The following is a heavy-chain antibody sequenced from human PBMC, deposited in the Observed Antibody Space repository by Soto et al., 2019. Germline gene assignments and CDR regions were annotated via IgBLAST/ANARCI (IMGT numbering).Heavy chain of an antibody. J-gene: IGHJ5*02. CDR1: GFTFDDYA. V-gene: IGHV3-9*01. D-gene: IGHD2-15*01. CDR2: ISWNSGSI. CDR3: AKDRPYCSGGSCYSSGAFDP. Sequence: EVQLVESGGGLVQPGRSLRLSCAASGFTFDDYAMHWVRQAPGKGLEWVSGISWNSGSIGYADSVKGRFTISRDNAKNSLYLKMNRLRAEDTALYYCAKDRPYCSGGSCYSSGAFDPWGQGTLVTVSS.